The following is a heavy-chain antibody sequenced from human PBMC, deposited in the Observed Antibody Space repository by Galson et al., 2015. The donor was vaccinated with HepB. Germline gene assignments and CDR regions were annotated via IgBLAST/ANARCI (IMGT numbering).Heavy chain of an antibody. Sequence: CAISGDSVSSNSAAWNWIRQSPSRGLEWLGRIYYRSKWYNDYAVSVQSRITINPDTSKNQFTLKLSSVTAADTAVYYCARTGSTVTRSIDYWGQGTLVTVSS. CDR2: IYYRSKWYN. V-gene: IGHV6-1*01. J-gene: IGHJ4*02. D-gene: IGHD4-17*01. CDR3: ARTGSTVTRSIDY. CDR1: GDSVSSNSAA.